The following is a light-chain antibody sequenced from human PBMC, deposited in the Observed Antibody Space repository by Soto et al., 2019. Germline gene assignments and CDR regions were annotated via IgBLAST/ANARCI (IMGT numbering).Light chain of an antibody. V-gene: IGLV1-51*01. Sequence: QSGLTQPPSGSAAPGQKGTISCSGSSSNIGGNSVSWYQQLPGTAPKLLIYDDNKRPSGIPDRFSGSKSGTSATLGITGFQTGDEADYYCGSWDSSLSAYVFGTGTKV. CDR3: GSWDSSLSAYV. CDR1: SSNIGGNS. J-gene: IGLJ1*01. CDR2: DDN.